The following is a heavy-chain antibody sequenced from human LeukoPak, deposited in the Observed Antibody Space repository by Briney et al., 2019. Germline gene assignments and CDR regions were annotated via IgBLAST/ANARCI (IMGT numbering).Heavy chain of an antibody. V-gene: IGHV4-61*02. CDR3: ARVDGSCSGGSCPRGNWFDL. CDR2: MYIFSGST. J-gene: IGHJ5*02. Sequence: SETLSLTCTLSGGSLSSGRNYWTWTRQPAGKGLEWNGRMYIFSGSTTYNPSLKSRVTISVDTSKNQFSLKLTSVTAADTAVYYCARVDGSCSGGSCPRGNWFDLWGQGTLVTVSS. D-gene: IGHD2-15*01. CDR1: GGSLSSGRNY.